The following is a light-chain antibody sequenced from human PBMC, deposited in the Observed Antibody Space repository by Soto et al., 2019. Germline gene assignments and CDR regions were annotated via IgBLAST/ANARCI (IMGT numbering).Light chain of an antibody. Sequence: ASVSGSPGQSIAISCTGTSSDVGGYKYVSWYQQYPGKAPKLMIYDVSNRPSGVPDRFSGSKSGNTASLTISGLQSEDEADYYCSSYTSYTSYVFGTGTKVTVL. V-gene: IGLV2-14*01. CDR1: SSDVGGYKY. CDR3: SSYTSYTSYV. J-gene: IGLJ1*01. CDR2: DVS.